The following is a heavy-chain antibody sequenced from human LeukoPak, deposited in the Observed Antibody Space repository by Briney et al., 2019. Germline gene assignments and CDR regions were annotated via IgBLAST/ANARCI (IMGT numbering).Heavy chain of an antibody. CDR1: GFSFSRYW. CDR3: AKVRIQLWLAFDY. V-gene: IGHV3-7*01. CDR2: IKQDGSEK. D-gene: IGHD5-18*01. Sequence: PGGSLRLSCAASGFSFSRYWMSWVRQAPGKGLEWVANIKQDGSEKNYVDSVKGRFTISRDNAKNSLYLQMNSLRAEDTAVYYCAKVRIQLWLAFDYWGQGTLVTVSS. J-gene: IGHJ4*02.